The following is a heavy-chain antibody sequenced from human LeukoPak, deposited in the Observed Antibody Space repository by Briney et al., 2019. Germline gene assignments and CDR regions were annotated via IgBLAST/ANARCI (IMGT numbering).Heavy chain of an antibody. J-gene: IGHJ5*02. CDR2: INIRGST. CDR1: GDSITNYY. Sequence: SETLSLTCTVSGDSITNYYWSWIRQSADKGLEWIGRINIRGSTNFNPSLKSRVTISVDTSKNQFSLKLSSVTAADTAVYYCARVDGLLDNWFDPWGQGTLVTVSS. CDR3: ARVDGLLDNWFDP. D-gene: IGHD2-21*01. V-gene: IGHV4-4*07.